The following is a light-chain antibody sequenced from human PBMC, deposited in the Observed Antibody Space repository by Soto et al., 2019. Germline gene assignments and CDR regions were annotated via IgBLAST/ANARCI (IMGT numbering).Light chain of an antibody. Sequence: DIQMTQSPSSVSASVGDRVTITCRASQGIGTWLAWYQKKPGKAPKYLIYGASTLQSGVPSRCSGSGSGTDFTLTISNLQPEDFATYYCQQSSYCPLTFGGGTKVEVK. CDR2: GAS. CDR1: QGIGTW. CDR3: QQSSYCPLT. J-gene: IGKJ4*01. V-gene: IGKV1-12*01.